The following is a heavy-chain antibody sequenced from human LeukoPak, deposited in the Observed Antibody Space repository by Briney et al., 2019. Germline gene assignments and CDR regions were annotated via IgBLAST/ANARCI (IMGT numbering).Heavy chain of an antibody. CDR1: GGSFSGYY. CDR3: ARDRGDRNAFDI. J-gene: IGHJ3*02. CDR2: INHSGST. Sequence: SETLSLTCAVYGGSFSGYYWSWIRQPPGKGREWSGEINHSGSTNYNPSLTSRVTMSVDTSKNQFSLKLTSVTAADTAVYYCARDRGDRNAFDIWGQGTMVTVSS. D-gene: IGHD3-10*01. V-gene: IGHV4-34*01.